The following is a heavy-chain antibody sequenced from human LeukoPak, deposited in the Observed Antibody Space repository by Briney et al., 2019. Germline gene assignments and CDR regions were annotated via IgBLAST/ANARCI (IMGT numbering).Heavy chain of an antibody. J-gene: IGHJ4*02. V-gene: IGHV3-23*01. Sequence: GGCLRLSCAASGFTFSSYGMSWVRQAPGKGLEWVSAISGSGGSTYYTDSVKGRFTISRDNSKNTLYLQMNSLRAEDTAVHYCAKERPTRRYCSGGSCYSRYFDYWGQGTLVTVSS. CDR2: ISGSGGST. CDR1: GFTFSSYG. D-gene: IGHD2-15*01. CDR3: AKERPTRRYCSGGSCYSRYFDY.